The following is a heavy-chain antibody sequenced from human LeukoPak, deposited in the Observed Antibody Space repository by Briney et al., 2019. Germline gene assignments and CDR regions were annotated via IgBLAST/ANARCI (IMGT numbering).Heavy chain of an antibody. CDR2: IYPGDSDT. D-gene: IGHD3-22*01. V-gene: IGHV5-51*01. J-gene: IGHJ4*02. Sequence: GESLKISCKGSGYIFPNYWIGWVRQVPGKGLEWMGIIYPGDSDTRYSPSFEGQVTISADKSISTAYLQWSSPKASDTAMYYCGRLWGPDDSTDDWGQGTLVTVSS. CDR3: GRLWGPDDSTDD. CDR1: GYIFPNYW.